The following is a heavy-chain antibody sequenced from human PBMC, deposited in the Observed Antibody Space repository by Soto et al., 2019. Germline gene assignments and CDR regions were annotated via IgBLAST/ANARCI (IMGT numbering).Heavy chain of an antibody. CDR1: GFTFSQYW. V-gene: IGHV3-7*01. CDR2: IKQDGSEK. CDR3: AYSTTLNGN. J-gene: IGHJ4*02. Sequence: EVQLVESGGGLVQPGGSLRLSCAGSGFTFSQYWMNWVRQAPGKGLEWVANIKQDGSEKHYVDSVNGRFTISRDNAKSSMFRQMNSLRAEDTAVYYCAYSTTLNGNWGQGTLGTVCS. D-gene: IGHD6-13*01.